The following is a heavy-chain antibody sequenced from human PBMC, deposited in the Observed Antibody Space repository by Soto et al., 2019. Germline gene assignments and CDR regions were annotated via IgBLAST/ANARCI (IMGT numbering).Heavy chain of an antibody. V-gene: IGHV3-74*01. CDR3: ARAQYYYDSSGYYIYYYGMDV. CDR2: INSDGSST. J-gene: IGHJ6*02. D-gene: IGHD3-22*01. Sequence: GGSLRLSCAASGFTFSSYWMHWVRQAPGKGLVWVSRINSDGSSTSYADSVKGRFTISRDNAKNTLYLQMNSLRAEDTAVYYCARAQYYYDSSGYYIYYYGMDVWGQGTTATVSS. CDR1: GFTFSSYW.